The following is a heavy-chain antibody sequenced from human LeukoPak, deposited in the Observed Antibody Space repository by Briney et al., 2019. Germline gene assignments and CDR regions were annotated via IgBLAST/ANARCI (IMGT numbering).Heavy chain of an antibody. CDR2: ISSSSSTI. D-gene: IGHD3-10*01. V-gene: IGHV3-48*01. CDR1: GFTFSSYA. J-gene: IGHJ5*02. CDR3: AREGSGNYYPNWFDP. Sequence: GGSLRLSCAASGFTFSSYAMSWVRQAPGKGLEWVSYISSSSSTIYYADSVKGRFTISRDNSKNTMYLQMNSLRAEDTAVYYCAREGSGNYYPNWFDPWGQGTLVTVSS.